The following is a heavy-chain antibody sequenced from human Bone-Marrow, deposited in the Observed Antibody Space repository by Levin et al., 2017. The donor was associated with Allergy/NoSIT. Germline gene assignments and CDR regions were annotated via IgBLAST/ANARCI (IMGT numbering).Heavy chain of an antibody. CDR2: IYSVGTT. D-gene: IGHD6-13*01. CDR3: ARNPGSTNWS. CDR1: GFTVSNNY. J-gene: IGHJ4*02. V-gene: IGHV3-53*01. Sequence: PGGSLRLSCAASGFTVSNNYMSWVRQPPGKGLEWVSLIYSVGTTHYADSVRGLFTISRDHSENTLYLQMNNLRAEDTAVYYCARNPGSTNWSWGQGTLVTVSS.